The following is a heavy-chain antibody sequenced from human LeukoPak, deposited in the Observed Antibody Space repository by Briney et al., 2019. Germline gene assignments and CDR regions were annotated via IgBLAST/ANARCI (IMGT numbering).Heavy chain of an antibody. D-gene: IGHD2-2*01. CDR2: INQSGST. J-gene: IGHJ6*03. CDR3: AAGCSSTSCYWYYYTDV. V-gene: IGHV4-34*01. CDR1: GGSFSGYY. Sequence: PSETLSPTCAVYGGSFSGYYWNWIRQPPGKGLEWIGEINQSGSTNYNPSLKSRVTISVDTSKKQFSLKLSPVTAADTAVYYCAAGCSSTSCYWYYYTDVWGKGTTVTVSS.